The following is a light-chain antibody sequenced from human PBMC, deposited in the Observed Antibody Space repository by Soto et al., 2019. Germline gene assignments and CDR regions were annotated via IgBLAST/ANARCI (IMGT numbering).Light chain of an antibody. V-gene: IGLV3-21*04. CDR3: QVWDSSSDHVV. CDR2: YDS. Sequence: SYELTQPPSVSVAPGKAATITCGGNNIGGKSVHWYQQKPGQAPVLVISYDSDRPSGIPERFSGSNSGNTATLTISRVEAGDEADYYCQVWDSSSDHVVFGGGTKLTV. J-gene: IGLJ2*01. CDR1: NIGGKS.